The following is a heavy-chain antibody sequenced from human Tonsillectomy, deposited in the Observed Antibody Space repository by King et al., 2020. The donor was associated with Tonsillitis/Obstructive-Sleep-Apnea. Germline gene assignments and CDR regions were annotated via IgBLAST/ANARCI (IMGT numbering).Heavy chain of an antibody. J-gene: IGHJ4*02. CDR3: ARGASYHFAN. CDR2: MYYSGST. CDR1: GGSVSSSSYY. Sequence: VQLQESGPGLVKPSETLSLTCTVSGGSVSSSSYYWSWIRQPPGKGLEWIGYMYYSGSTNYNPSLNSRGTMSVDASKNKFSLNLSSLTAADTAVYYCARGASYHFANWGQGILVTVSS. V-gene: IGHV4-61*01.